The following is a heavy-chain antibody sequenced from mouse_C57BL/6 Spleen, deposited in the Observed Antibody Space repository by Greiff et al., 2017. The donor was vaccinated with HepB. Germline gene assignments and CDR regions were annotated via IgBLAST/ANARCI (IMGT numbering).Heavy chain of an antibody. V-gene: IGHV10-1*01. CDR3: VRHHYSNYYAMDY. Sequence: EVQVVESGGGLVQPKGSLKLSCAASGFSFNTYAMNWVRQAPGKGLEWVARIRSKSNNYATYYADSVKDRFTISRDDSESMLYLQMNNLKTEDTAMYYCVRHHYSNYYAMDYWGQGTSVTVSS. CDR2: IRSKSNNYAT. J-gene: IGHJ4*01. D-gene: IGHD2-5*01. CDR1: GFSFNTYA.